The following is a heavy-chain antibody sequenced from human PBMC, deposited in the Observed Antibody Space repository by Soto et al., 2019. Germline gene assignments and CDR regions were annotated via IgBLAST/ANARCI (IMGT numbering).Heavy chain of an antibody. CDR3: AKDLTYYDFWSGYSNVRKYYYYGMDV. Sequence: GESLKISCAASGFTFSSYAMSWVRQAPGKGLEWVSAISGSGGSTYYADSVKGRFTISRDNSKNTLYLQMNSLRAEDTAVYYCAKDLTYYDFWSGYSNVRKYYYYGMDVWGQGTTVTVSS. D-gene: IGHD3-3*01. CDR1: GFTFSSYA. J-gene: IGHJ6*02. V-gene: IGHV3-23*01. CDR2: ISGSGGST.